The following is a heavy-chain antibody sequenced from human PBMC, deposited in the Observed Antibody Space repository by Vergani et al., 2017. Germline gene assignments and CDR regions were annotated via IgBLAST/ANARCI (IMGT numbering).Heavy chain of an antibody. CDR1: GGTFSSYT. J-gene: IGHJ6*02. CDR2: IIPILGIA. Sequence: QVQLVQSGAEVKKPGSSVKVSCKASGGTFSSYTISWVRQAPGQGLEWMGRIIPILGIANYAQKFQGRVTITADKSTSTAYMELSSLRSEDTAVYYCARDLMVREVGKSYYYYYGMDVWGQGTTVTVSS. V-gene: IGHV1-69*08. CDR3: ARDLMVREVGKSYYYYYGMDV. D-gene: IGHD3-10*01.